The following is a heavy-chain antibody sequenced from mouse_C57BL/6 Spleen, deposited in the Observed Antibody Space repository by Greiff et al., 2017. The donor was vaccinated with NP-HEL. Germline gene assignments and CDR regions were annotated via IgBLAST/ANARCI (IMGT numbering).Heavy chain of an antibody. V-gene: IGHV1-69*01. CDR1: GYTFTSYW. Sequence: QVQLQQPGAELVMPGASVKLSCKASGYTFTSYWMHWVKQRPGQGLEWIGEIDPSDSYTNYNQKFKGKSTLTVDKSSSTAYMQLSSLTSEDSAVYDCARCLDSSGYCAMDYWGQGTSVTVSS. D-gene: IGHD3-2*02. J-gene: IGHJ4*01. CDR2: IDPSDSYT. CDR3: ARCLDSSGYCAMDY.